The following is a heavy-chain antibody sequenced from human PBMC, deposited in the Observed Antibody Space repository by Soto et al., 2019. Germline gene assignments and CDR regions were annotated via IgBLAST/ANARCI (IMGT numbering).Heavy chain of an antibody. V-gene: IGHV3-48*01. CDR3: ARDTGRRFYYGSGSYYNVGPFDY. CDR2: ISSSSSTI. Sequence: GGSLRLSCAASGFTFSSYSMNWVRQAPGKGLEWVSYISSSSSTIYYADSVKGRFTISRDNAKNSLYLQMNSLRAEDTAVYYCARDTGRRFYYGSGSYYNVGPFDYWGQGTLVTVSS. J-gene: IGHJ4*02. CDR1: GFTFSSYS. D-gene: IGHD3-10*01.